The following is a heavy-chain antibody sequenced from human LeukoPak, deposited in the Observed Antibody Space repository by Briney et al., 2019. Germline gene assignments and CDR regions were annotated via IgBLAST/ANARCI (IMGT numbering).Heavy chain of an antibody. CDR2: ISYDENKK. D-gene: IGHD6-13*01. V-gene: IGHV3-30*18. CDR1: GFTFSSYV. CDR3: AKDSPPGYSSSWYV. Sequence: GRSLRLSCVASGFTFSSYVMHWVRQAPGKGLEWVALISYDENKKYYTESVKGRFTISRDNSKRTLCLHMNSLSAEDSAVYYCAKDSPPGYSSSWYVWGQGTLVTVSS. J-gene: IGHJ4*02.